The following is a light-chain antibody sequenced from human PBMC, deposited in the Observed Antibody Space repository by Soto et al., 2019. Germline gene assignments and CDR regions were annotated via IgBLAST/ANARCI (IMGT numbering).Light chain of an antibody. V-gene: IGKV2-28*01. CDR2: LAY. CDR3: MQDLQTPPYT. CDR1: QSLLHSNGYSY. Sequence: IVMTQSPLSLPVTPGESASISCRSSQSLLHSNGYSYLDSYLQKPGQSPQLLISLAYYLASGVPDRFSGSGSGTDFTLKISRVEDDDVGLYYCMQDLQTPPYTFGQGTKLEI. J-gene: IGKJ2*01.